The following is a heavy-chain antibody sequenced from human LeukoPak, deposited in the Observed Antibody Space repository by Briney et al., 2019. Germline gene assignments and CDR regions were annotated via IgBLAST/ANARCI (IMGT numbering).Heavy chain of an antibody. CDR2: ISSSGSNI. CDR1: GFTFSSYE. V-gene: IGHV3-48*03. Sequence: PGGSLRLSCAASGFTFSSYEMNWVRQAPGEGLEWVSYISSSGSNIYYADSVKGRFTISRDNATNSLYLQMNSLRAKNTAVYYWAKGRYYYGSGSYSRHYYYGMDVWGKGTTVTVSS. D-gene: IGHD3-10*01. J-gene: IGHJ6*04. CDR3: AKGRYYYGSGSYSRHYYYGMDV.